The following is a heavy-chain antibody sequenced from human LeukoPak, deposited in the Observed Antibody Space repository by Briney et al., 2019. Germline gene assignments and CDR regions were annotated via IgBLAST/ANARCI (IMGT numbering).Heavy chain of an antibody. J-gene: IGHJ4*02. CDR3: AREYSFNGAWYGPDY. D-gene: IGHD2-8*01. Sequence: ASVKVSCKASGYTLTSFGISWVRQAPGQGLEWMGWISTDNDNTHYAQKFQGRVTMTTDTSTSTAYMELRSLRSDDTAVYYCAREYSFNGAWYGPDYWGQGTLVTVSS. CDR1: GYTLTSFG. V-gene: IGHV1-18*01. CDR2: ISTDNDNT.